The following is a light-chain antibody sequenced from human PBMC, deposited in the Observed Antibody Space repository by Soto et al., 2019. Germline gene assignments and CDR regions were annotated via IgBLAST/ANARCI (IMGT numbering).Light chain of an antibody. CDR2: DNN. J-gene: IGLJ1*01. CDR3: GTWDSSLSVYV. Sequence: QSVLTQPPSVSAALGQRVTISCSGSSSNIGNNYVSWYQHLPGTAPALLIYDNNQRPSGIPDRFSGSKSGTSATLGITGLQAGDEADYYCGTWDSSLSVYVFGTGTKLTVL. CDR1: SSNIGNNY. V-gene: IGLV1-51*01.